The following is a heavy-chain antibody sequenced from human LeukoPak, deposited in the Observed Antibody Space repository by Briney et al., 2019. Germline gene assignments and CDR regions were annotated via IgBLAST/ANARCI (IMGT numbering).Heavy chain of an antibody. CDR1: GFSFSTYA. D-gene: IGHD1-26*01. J-gene: IGHJ4*02. Sequence: GGSLRLPCTPSGFSFSTYAMNWVRHAPGKGLEWVSAISGSGGRTYYADSVKGRFTISRDNSKNTLYLQMNSLRAEDTAVYYCAKVRAPRQYYFDYWGQGTLVTVSS. V-gene: IGHV3-23*01. CDR3: AKVRAPRQYYFDY. CDR2: ISGSGGRT.